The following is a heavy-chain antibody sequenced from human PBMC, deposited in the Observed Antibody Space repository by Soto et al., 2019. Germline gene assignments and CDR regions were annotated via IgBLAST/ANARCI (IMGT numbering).Heavy chain of an antibody. D-gene: IGHD3-3*01. V-gene: IGHV1-69*12. CDR3: VRDRDPVYSFWSCFLGGRKFDP. Sequence: QVQLVQSGAEVKEPGSSVNVSCKTSGGTFGNTAVTWVRQAPGQGLEWIGGIVPMFGTAYYAQKFQGRVTINEDESTSTAYMELSSLSFCVAAVYYCVRDRDPVYSFWSCFLGGRKFDPWGQGVLVIVSS. J-gene: IGHJ5*02. CDR2: IVPMFGTA. CDR1: GGTFGNTA.